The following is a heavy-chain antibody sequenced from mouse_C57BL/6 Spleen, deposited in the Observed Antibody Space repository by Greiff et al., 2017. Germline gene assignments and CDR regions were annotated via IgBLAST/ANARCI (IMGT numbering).Heavy chain of an antibody. Sequence: VQLQQSGAELARPGASVKLSCKASGYTFTSYGISWVKQRTGQGLEWIGEIYPRSGNTYYNEKFKGKATLTADKSSSTAYMELRSLTSEDSAVYFCARGIYYENDYWGQGTTLTVSS. CDR3: ARGIYYENDY. J-gene: IGHJ2*01. V-gene: IGHV1-81*01. CDR2: IYPRSGNT. CDR1: GYTFTSYG. D-gene: IGHD2-4*01.